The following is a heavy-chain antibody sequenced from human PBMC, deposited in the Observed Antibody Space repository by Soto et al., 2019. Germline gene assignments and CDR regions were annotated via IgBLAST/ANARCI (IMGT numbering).Heavy chain of an antibody. CDR2: INHSGST. Sequence: SETLSLTCAVYGGSFSGYYWSWIRQPPGKGLEWIGEINHSGSTNYNPSLKSRVTISVDTSKNQFSLKLSSVTAADTAVYYCERAEYDMVAFDIWGQGTMVTVSS. CDR3: ERAEYDMVAFDI. CDR1: GGSFSGYY. D-gene: IGHD3-22*01. V-gene: IGHV4-34*01. J-gene: IGHJ3*02.